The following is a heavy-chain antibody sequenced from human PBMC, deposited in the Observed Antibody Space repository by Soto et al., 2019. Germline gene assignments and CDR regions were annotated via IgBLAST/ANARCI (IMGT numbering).Heavy chain of an antibody. Sequence: QVQLVESGGGVVQPGRSLRLSCAASGFTFSSYGMHWVRQAPGKGPEWVAVIWYDGSNKYYADSVKGRFTISRDNSKNTLYLQMNSLRAEDTAVYYCARVYGSGSTKYYYYMDVWGKGTTVTVSS. CDR3: ARVYGSGSTKYYYYMDV. CDR1: GFTFSSYG. V-gene: IGHV3-33*01. CDR2: IWYDGSNK. D-gene: IGHD3-10*01. J-gene: IGHJ6*03.